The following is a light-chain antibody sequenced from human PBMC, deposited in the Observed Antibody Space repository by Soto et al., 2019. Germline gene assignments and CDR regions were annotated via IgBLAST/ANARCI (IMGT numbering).Light chain of an antibody. CDR2: INSDGSH. J-gene: IGLJ7*01. CDR1: SGHSTYT. V-gene: IGLV4-69*01. CDR3: QTWGTGYAV. Sequence: QLVLTQSPSASASLGASVKLTCTLSSGHSTYTIAWHQQQPEKGPRYLMNINSDGSHTKGDGIPDRFSGSSSGAECYLTISSLPSEDEADYYCQTWGTGYAVFGGGTQLTVL.